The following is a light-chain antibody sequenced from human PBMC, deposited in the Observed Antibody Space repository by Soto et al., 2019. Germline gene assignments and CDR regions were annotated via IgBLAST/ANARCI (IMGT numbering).Light chain of an antibody. CDR1: SSDVGGYNY. CDR3: SSYTSSSTYV. J-gene: IGLJ1*01. CDR2: EVS. V-gene: IGLV2-14*01. Sequence: QSALTHPASLSGSPGQSITISCTGTSSDVGGYNYVSWYQQHPGKAPKLMIYEVSNRPSGVSNCFSGSKSGNTASLTISGLQAEDEADYYRSSYTSSSTYVFGTGTKVTVL.